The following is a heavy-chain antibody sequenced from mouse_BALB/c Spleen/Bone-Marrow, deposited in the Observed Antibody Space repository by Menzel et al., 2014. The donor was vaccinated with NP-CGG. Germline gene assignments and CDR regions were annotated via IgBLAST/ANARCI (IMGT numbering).Heavy chain of an antibody. V-gene: IGHV1-67*01. Sequence: QXKQSGPELVRPGVSVKISCKGSGYTFXDYAIHWVKQSPAKSLEWIGVISTYSGNTKYNQKFKDKATMTVDKSSSTAYMELARLTSEDSAIXYCARRTTGYAMDYWGQGTSVTVSS. CDR2: ISTYSGNT. J-gene: IGHJ4*01. CDR1: GYTFXDYA. CDR3: ARRTTGYAMDY.